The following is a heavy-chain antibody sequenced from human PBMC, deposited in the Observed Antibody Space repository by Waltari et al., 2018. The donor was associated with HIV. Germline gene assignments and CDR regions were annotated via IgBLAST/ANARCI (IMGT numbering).Heavy chain of an antibody. Sequence: QLQESGPGLVKPSQTLSLTCTVSGGSISTGSYHWSWLRQPAGKGLEGIGRLCTRRSTDYNPSLKSRATISGDTSKNQFSRKLSSGTAADTAVYYCARGVVGGYDLGNNWFDPWGQGTLVTVSS. CDR1: GGSISTGSYH. CDR2: LCTRRST. CDR3: ARGVVGGYDLGNNWFDP. V-gene: IGHV4-61*02. D-gene: IGHD5-12*01. J-gene: IGHJ5*02.